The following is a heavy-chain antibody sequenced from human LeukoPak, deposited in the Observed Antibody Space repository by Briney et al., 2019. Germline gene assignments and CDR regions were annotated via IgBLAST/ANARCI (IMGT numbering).Heavy chain of an antibody. D-gene: IGHD3-9*01. Sequence: AGGSLRLSCAASGFTFSSYALNWVRQAPGKGLEWVSAISGSGGSIYYADSVKGRFTISRDNSKNTLYLQMNSLRAEDTAVYHCAKLPSFAYFDYWGQGTLVSVSS. J-gene: IGHJ4*02. V-gene: IGHV3-23*01. CDR1: GFTFSSYA. CDR2: ISGSGGSI. CDR3: AKLPSFAYFDY.